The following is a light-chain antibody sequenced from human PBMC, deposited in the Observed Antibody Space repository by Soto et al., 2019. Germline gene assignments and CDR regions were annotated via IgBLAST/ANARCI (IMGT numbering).Light chain of an antibody. CDR2: GAS. J-gene: IGKJ1*01. CDR1: QTINNN. CDR3: HQYGTSPWT. V-gene: IGKV3-20*01. Sequence: ETGRTQYTVTLSVSPGEGATLSCRASQTINNNLAWYQQKPGQAPGLLIHGASNRATGIPDRFSGSGSGTDFTLTISRLEPEDFAVYYCHQYGTSPWTFGQGTKVDI.